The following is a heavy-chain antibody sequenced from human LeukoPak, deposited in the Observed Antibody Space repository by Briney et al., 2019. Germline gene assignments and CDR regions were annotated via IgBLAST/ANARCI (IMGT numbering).Heavy chain of an antibody. J-gene: IGHJ4*02. CDR2: IYYSGST. Sequence: SETLSLTCTVFGGSISSSSYYWGWIRQPPGKGLEWIGSIYYSGSTYYNPSLKSRVTISVDTSKNQFSLKLSSVTAADTAVYYCARGGQWLVQENYFDYWGQGTLVTVSS. V-gene: IGHV4-39*01. CDR3: ARGGQWLVQENYFDY. CDR1: GGSISSSSYY. D-gene: IGHD6-19*01.